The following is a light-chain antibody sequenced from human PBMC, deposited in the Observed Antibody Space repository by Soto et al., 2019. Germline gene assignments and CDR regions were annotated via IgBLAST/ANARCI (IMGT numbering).Light chain of an antibody. Sequence: DIQMTQSPSSLSASVGDRVTITCRASQSSSNYLAWYQHKPGKVPKLLIFAASTLQSGVPSRFSGSGSGTDFNLTISSLQPEDVATYYCQKYNSTRLTFGGGTKVEIK. J-gene: IGKJ4*01. CDR2: AAS. CDR1: QSSSNY. CDR3: QKYNSTRLT. V-gene: IGKV1-27*01.